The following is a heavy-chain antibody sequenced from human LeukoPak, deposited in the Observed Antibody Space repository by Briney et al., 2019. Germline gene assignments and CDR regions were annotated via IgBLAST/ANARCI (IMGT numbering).Heavy chain of an antibody. CDR2: VSTSGST. Sequence: SETLSLTCTVSGGSISSYYWSWIRQPAGKGLEWIGRVSTSGSTNYNPSLKSRVTISVDTSKNQFSLKLSSVTAADTAVYYCARDETGTGFDYWGQGTLVTVSS. D-gene: IGHD1-1*01. CDR3: ARDETGTGFDY. CDR1: GGSISSYY. V-gene: IGHV4-4*07. J-gene: IGHJ4*02.